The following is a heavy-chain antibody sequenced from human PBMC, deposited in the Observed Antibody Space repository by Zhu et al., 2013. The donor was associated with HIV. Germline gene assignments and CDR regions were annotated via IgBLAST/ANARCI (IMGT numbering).Heavy chain of an antibody. CDR3: AREDRRLMRTLDF. CDR2: ISVYNGNT. Sequence: QVQLVQSGAEVKKPGASVKVSCKASGYMFTSYGISWVRQAPGQGLEWMGWISVYNGNTNNVQKFQGRFTMTTDRSTSTAYMELRSLRSDDTAVYYCAREDRRLMRTLDFWGQGTLVTISS. D-gene: IGHD3-16*01. V-gene: IGHV1-18*01. J-gene: IGHJ4*02. CDR1: GYMFTSYG.